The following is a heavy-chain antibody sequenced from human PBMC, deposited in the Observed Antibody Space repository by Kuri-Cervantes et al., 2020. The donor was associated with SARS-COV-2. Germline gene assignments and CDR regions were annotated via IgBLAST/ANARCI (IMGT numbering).Heavy chain of an antibody. V-gene: IGHV3-30*03. CDR2: ISYDGSNK. D-gene: IGHD6-13*01. CDR3: ARDHGIAAAGTSGDFDY. J-gene: IGHJ4*02. CDR1: GFTFSSYG. Sequence: GESLKISCAASGFTFSSYGMHRVRQAPGKGLEWVAVISYDGSNKYYADSVKGRFTISRDNSKNTLYLQMNSLRAEDTAVYYCARDHGIAAAGTSGDFDYWGQGTLVTVSS.